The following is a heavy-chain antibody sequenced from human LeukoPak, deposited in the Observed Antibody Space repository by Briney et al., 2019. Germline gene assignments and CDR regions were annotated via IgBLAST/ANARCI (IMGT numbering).Heavy chain of an antibody. CDR1: GFTFSSYW. J-gene: IGHJ3*02. V-gene: IGHV4-4*08. CDR2: IYTSGST. CDR3: ARYDFWSGSDAFDI. Sequence: PGGSLRLSCAASGFTFSSYWMNWVRQAPGKGLEWIGRIYTSGSTNYNPSLKSRVTISVDTSKNQFSLKLSSVTAADTAVYYCARYDFWSGSDAFDIWGQGTMVTVSS. D-gene: IGHD3-3*01.